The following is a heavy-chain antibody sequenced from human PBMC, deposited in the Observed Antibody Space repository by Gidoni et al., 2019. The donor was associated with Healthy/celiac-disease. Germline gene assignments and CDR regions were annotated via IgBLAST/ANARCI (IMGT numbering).Heavy chain of an antibody. CDR1: GGSFSGYY. CDR2: LNHSGST. Sequence: QVQLQQWGAGLLKPSETLSLTCAVYGGSFSGYYWSWIRQPPGKGLEWIGELNHSGSTNYNPSLKSRVTISVDTSKNQFSLKLSSVTAADTAVYYCARAQRYYYGSGKYYFDYWGQGTLVTVSS. V-gene: IGHV4-34*01. J-gene: IGHJ4*02. CDR3: ARAQRYYYGSGKYYFDY. D-gene: IGHD3-10*01.